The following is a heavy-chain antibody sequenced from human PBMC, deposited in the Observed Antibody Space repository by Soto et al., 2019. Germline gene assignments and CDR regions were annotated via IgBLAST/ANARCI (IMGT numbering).Heavy chain of an antibody. Sequence: ASVKVSCKASGYTFTSYGISWVRQAPGQGLEWMGWISGYNGNTKYAQKVQGRVTLTTDTSTSTAYMELRSLRSDDTAVYYCARDLDGSGSYYTDYWGQGTLVTVSS. CDR2: ISGYNGNT. J-gene: IGHJ4*02. V-gene: IGHV1-18*04. CDR1: GYTFTSYG. CDR3: ARDLDGSGSYYTDY. D-gene: IGHD3-10*01.